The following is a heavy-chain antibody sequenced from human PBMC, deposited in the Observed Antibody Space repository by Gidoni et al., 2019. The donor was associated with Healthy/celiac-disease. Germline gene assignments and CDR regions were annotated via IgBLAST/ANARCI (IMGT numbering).Heavy chain of an antibody. CDR2: INPSGCST. CDR3: ARESLDYGDYSGDAFDI. J-gene: IGHJ3*02. Sequence: QVQLVQSGAEVKKPGASVKDSCKASGYTFTSYYMHWVRQAPGQGLEWMGIINPSGCSTSYAQKFQGRVTMTRDTSTSTVYMELSSLRSEDTAVYYCARESLDYGDYSGDAFDIWGQGTMVTVSS. CDR1: GYTFTSYY. V-gene: IGHV1-46*01. D-gene: IGHD4-17*01.